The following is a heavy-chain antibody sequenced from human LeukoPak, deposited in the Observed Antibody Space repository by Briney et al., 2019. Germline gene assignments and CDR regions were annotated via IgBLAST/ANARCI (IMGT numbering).Heavy chain of an antibody. CDR1: GYSISSGYH. CDR2: IYHSGST. D-gene: IGHD3-22*01. CDR3: ARVVQSTDSSGFYLPEYFQH. J-gene: IGHJ1*01. V-gene: IGHV4-38-2*02. Sequence: PSETLSLTCTVSGYSISSGYHWGWIRQPPVQGLAWIGSIYHSGSTYYNPSLKSRVTISVDTSKNQFSLKLRSVTAADTAVYYCARVVQSTDSSGFYLPEYFQHWGQGTLVTVSS.